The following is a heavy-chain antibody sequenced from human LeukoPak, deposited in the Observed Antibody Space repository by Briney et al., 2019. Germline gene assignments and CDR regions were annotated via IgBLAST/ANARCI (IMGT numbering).Heavy chain of an antibody. CDR1: GGSISSGGYY. V-gene: IGHV4-31*03. CDR3: ANYGSGSYRFDP. CDR2: IHHSGST. D-gene: IGHD3-10*01. J-gene: IGHJ5*02. Sequence: SETLFLTCTVSGGSISSGGYYWSWIRQHPGKGLEWIGYIHHSGSTYYNPSLKSRLIISLDTSKNQFSLKLNSVTAADTAVYYCANYGSGSYRFDPWGQGTLVTVSS.